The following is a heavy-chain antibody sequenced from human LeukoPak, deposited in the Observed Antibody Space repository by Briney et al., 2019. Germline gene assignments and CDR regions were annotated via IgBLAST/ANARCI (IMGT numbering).Heavy chain of an antibody. CDR1: ALTFSNFW. J-gene: IGHJ4*02. CDR2: IKQDASDK. D-gene: IGHD6-19*01. Sequence: GGSLRLSCAASALTFSNFWMSWVRQAPGKGLEWVANIKQDASDKHYVDSVKGRFTISRDNAKNSLYLHMNSLRAEDTAVYYCARVGDRDYSSGWFDYWGQGTLVTVSS. V-gene: IGHV3-7*01. CDR3: ARVGDRDYSSGWFDY.